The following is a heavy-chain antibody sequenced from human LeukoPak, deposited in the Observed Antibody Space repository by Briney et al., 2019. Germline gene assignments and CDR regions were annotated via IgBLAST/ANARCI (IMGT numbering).Heavy chain of an antibody. D-gene: IGHD6-13*01. J-gene: IGHJ5*02. CDR3: ARDRGGSSWYNWFDP. CDR2: IIPIFGTA. CDR1: GGTFSSYA. V-gene: IGHV1-69*05. Sequence: SVKVSCKASGGTFSSYAISWVRQAPGQGLEWMGGIIPIFGTANYAQKFQGRVTITTDESTSTAYVELSSLRSEDTAVYYCARDRGGSSWYNWFDPWGQGTLVTVSS.